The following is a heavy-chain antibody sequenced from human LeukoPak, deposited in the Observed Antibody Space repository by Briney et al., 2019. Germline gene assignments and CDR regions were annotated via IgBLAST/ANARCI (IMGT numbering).Heavy chain of an antibody. V-gene: IGHV1-18*01. CDR1: GYSFISYG. J-gene: IGHJ4*02. Sequence: ASVKVSCKASGYSFISYGINWVRQPPGQGLEWMGRINVYNGYTNFAEQVAGRVTMTTDTSTSTAYMELRSLSSDDTAVYYCARVVAGTFTPIDYWGQGTLVTVSS. CDR3: ARVVAGTFTPIDY. D-gene: IGHD6-19*01. CDR2: INVYNGYT.